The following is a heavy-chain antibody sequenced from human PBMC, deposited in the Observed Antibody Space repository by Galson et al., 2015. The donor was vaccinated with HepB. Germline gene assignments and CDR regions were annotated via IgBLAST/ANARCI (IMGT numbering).Heavy chain of an antibody. J-gene: IGHJ4*02. CDR3: AIGAVGFY. V-gene: IGHV4-34*01. D-gene: IGHD3-16*01. Sequence: SETLSLTCAVYGGSFSGYYWSWIRQPPGKGLEWIGEINHSGSTNYNPSLKSRVTISVDTSKNQFSLKLSSVTAADTAVYYCAIGAVGFYWGQGTLVTVSS. CDR1: GGSFSGYY. CDR2: INHSGST.